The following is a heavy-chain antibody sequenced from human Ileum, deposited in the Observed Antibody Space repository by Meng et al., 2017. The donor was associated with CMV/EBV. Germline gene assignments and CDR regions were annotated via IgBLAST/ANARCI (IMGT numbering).Heavy chain of an antibody. V-gene: IGHV3-30*02. Sequence: GFVCSICGMDQEQLTSGKGLECLSFIQCEVANKCYAEFVKSRVTFSRNNYKKSRYLQINGLGAEDTAGNYCAKGWGPYYNWVDSWGQGTLVTVSS. J-gene: IGHJ5*01. D-gene: IGHD2-21*02. CDR3: AKGWGPYYNWVDS. CDR2: IQCEVANK. CDR1: GFVCSICG.